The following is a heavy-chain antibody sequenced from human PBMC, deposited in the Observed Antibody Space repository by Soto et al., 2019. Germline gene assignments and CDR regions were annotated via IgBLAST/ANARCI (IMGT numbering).Heavy chain of an antibody. CDR1: GGTFSSYA. J-gene: IGHJ4*02. CDR3: ASGGAILVRWEPYPFDY. Sequence: QVQLVQSGAEVKKPGSSVKVSCKASGGTFSSYAISWVRQAPGQGLEWMGGIIPIFGTANYAQKFQGRVTITADKSTSTAYVELSSLRYEDTAVYYCASGGAILVRWEPYPFDYWGQGTLVTVSS. CDR2: IIPIFGTA. D-gene: IGHD1-26*01. V-gene: IGHV1-69*06.